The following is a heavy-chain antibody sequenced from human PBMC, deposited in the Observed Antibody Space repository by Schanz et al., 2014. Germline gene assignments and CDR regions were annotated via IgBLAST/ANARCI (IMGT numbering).Heavy chain of an antibody. J-gene: IGHJ4*02. Sequence: QVQMVESGGGVVQPGRSLRLPCAASGFAFSVYGMHWVRQAPGKGPEWVAVIWSDGSTKYYADSVKGRFTISRDNAKNSMYLHMKSLRGEDTAVYYCARDNYDGSGSCAYWGQGTLVTVSS. CDR2: IWSDGSTK. CDR3: ARDNYDGSGSCAY. V-gene: IGHV3-33*01. D-gene: IGHD3-10*01. CDR1: GFAFSVYG.